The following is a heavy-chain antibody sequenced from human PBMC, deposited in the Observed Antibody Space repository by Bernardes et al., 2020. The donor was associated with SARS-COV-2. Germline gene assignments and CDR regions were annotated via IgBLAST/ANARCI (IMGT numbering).Heavy chain of an antibody. D-gene: IGHD3-22*01. CDR2: ISPKSGAA. J-gene: IGHJ4*02. Sequence: ASVKVSCMASGYTFIDYYIHWLRQAPGQGFEWMGWISPKSGAANYAQKFQGRVTMTRDTAISTEYMELSRLTSDDTAVYYCARTFYYDRGGNSVFDHWGQGTLVSVSS. CDR1: GYTFIDYY. V-gene: IGHV1-2*02. CDR3: ARTFYYDRGGNSVFDH.